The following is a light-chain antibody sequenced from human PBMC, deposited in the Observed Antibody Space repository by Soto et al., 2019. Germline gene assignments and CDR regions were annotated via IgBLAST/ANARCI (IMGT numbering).Light chain of an antibody. CDR1: QGISSY. CDR3: QHYYSYPQT. CDR2: AAS. J-gene: IGKJ1*01. V-gene: IGKV1-8*01. Sequence: AIRMTQSPSSFSASTGDRVTITCLASQGISSYLAWYQQKPGKAPKLLIYAASTLRSGVPSRFSGSGSGTDFTLTISCLQSEDFATYYCQHYYSYPQTFGQGTNVEIK.